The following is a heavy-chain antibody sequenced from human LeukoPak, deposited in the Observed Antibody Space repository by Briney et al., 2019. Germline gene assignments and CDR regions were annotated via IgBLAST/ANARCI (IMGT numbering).Heavy chain of an antibody. Sequence: GGSLRLSCAASGFTFSSYGMHWVRQAPGKGLEWVAFIRYDGSNKHYADSVKGRFTISRDNSKNTLYLQMNSLRAEDTAVYYCAKDAVPAAIPTFDYWGQGTLVTVSS. J-gene: IGHJ4*02. CDR1: GFTFSSYG. D-gene: IGHD2-2*02. V-gene: IGHV3-30*02. CDR2: IRYDGSNK. CDR3: AKDAVPAAIPTFDY.